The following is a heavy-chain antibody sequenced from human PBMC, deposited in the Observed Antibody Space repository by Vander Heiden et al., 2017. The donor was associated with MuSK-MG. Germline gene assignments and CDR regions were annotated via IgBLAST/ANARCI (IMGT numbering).Heavy chain of an antibody. D-gene: IGHD3-9*01. J-gene: IGHJ6*03. CDR2: IYYSGST. Sequence: QVQLQESGPGLVKPSETLSLTCTVSGGSISSYYWSWIRQPPGKGLEWIGYIYYSGSTNYNPSLKSRVTIAVDTSKNQFSLKLSSVTAADTAVYYCARGGEPYYDIVTGYYPRGYMDVWGKGTTVTVSS. CDR1: GGSISSYY. V-gene: IGHV4-59*01. CDR3: ARGGEPYYDIVTGYYPRGYMDV.